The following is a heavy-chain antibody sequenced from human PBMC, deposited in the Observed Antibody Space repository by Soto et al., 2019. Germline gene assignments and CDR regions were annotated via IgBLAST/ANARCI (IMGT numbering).Heavy chain of an antibody. CDR2: IWYDGSNK. Sequence: QVQLVESGGGVVQPGRSLRLSCAASGFTFSSYGMHWVRQAPGKGLEWVAVIWYDGSNKYYADSVKGRFTISRDNSKNTLYLQMNSLRAEDTAVYYCARDQLRITISGVVSVFDYWGQGTLVTVSS. CDR1: GFTFSSYG. V-gene: IGHV3-33*01. J-gene: IGHJ4*02. CDR3: ARDQLRITISGVVSVFDY. D-gene: IGHD3-3*01.